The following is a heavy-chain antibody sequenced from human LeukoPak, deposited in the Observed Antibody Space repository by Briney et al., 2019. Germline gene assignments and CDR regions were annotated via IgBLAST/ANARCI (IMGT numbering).Heavy chain of an antibody. D-gene: IGHD3/OR15-3a*01. J-gene: IGHJ5*02. CDR1: GFTFRSYG. CDR2: IWYDGSNK. V-gene: IGHV3-33*01. Sequence: PGGSLRLSCAASGFTFRSYGMHWVRQAPGKGLEWVAVIWYDGSNKYYADSVKGRFTISRANSKNTLYLQMHSLRAEDTAVYYCARDRGEHGTGYNWFDPWGQGTLVTVSS. CDR3: ARDRGEHGTGYNWFDP.